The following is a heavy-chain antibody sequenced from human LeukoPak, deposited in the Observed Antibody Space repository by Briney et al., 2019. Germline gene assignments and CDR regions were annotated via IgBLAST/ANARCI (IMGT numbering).Heavy chain of an antibody. CDR3: ARWPSFMVRGGIGGYAMDV. V-gene: IGHV1-18*01. CDR1: GFTFTNYG. Sequence: ASVKVSCKASGFTFTNYGISWVRQAPGPGLEWMGWISAYTGNENYALKFQARVIMTTDTSTSTASMELRSLRSDDTGVYYCARWPSFMVRGGIGGYAMDVWGQGTTVTVSS. J-gene: IGHJ6*02. CDR2: ISAYTGNE. D-gene: IGHD3-10*01.